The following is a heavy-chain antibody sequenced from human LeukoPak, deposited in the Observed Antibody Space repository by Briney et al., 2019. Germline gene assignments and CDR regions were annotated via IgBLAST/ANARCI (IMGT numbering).Heavy chain of an antibody. J-gene: IGHJ4*02. D-gene: IGHD3-10*01. CDR1: GFTLRSYG. Sequence: GGSLRLSCAASGFTLRSYGMNWVRQAPGKGLEWVSTISGSGDFTYYADSVRGRFTISRDNSKNTLYLQMNSLRAEDTAVYYCAKGTYGSGTHGAHDYWGQGTLVTVSS. CDR2: ISGSGDFT. CDR3: AKGTYGSGTHGAHDY. V-gene: IGHV3-23*01.